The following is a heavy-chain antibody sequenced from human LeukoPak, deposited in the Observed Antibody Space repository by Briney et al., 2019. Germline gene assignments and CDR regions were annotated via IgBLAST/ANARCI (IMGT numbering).Heavy chain of an antibody. Sequence: GGSLRLSCAASGFTFSSYAMSWVRQAPGKGLEWVSAISGSGGSTYYADSVKGRFTISRDNSKNTLYLQMNSLRAEDTAVYYCARAYYDFWSGHPYYFDYWGQGTLVTVSS. CDR2: ISGSGGST. J-gene: IGHJ4*02. CDR1: GFTFSSYA. CDR3: ARAYYDFWSGHPYYFDY. V-gene: IGHV3-23*01. D-gene: IGHD3-3*01.